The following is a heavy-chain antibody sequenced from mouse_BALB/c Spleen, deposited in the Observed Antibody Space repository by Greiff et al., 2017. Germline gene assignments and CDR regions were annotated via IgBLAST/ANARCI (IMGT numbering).Heavy chain of an antibody. CDR2: IDPSNGRT. D-gene: IGHD2-4*01. CDR1: GYTFTSYW. J-gene: IGHJ4*01. Sequence: QVQLQQPGAELVKPGASVKLSCKASGYTFTSYWMHWVKQRPGPGLEWIGEIDPSNGRTNYNEKFKSKATLTVDKSSSTAYMQLSSLTSEDSAVYYWARNGDYEYDVYDAMDDWGQGTSGTVSA. V-gene: IGHV1S81*02. CDR3: ARNGDYEYDVYDAMDD.